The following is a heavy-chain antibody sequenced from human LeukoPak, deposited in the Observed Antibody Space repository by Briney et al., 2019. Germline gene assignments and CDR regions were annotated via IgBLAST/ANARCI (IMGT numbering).Heavy chain of an antibody. Sequence: SQTLSLTCAISGDSVSSNSAAWNWIRQSPSRGLEWLGRTYYRSKRYNEYTVSVKSRISINPDTSKNQFSLQLKSVTPEDTAVYYCARFDYGAPGCWGQGTLVTVSS. CDR1: GDSVSSNSAA. V-gene: IGHV6-1*01. D-gene: IGHD3-16*01. CDR3: ARFDYGAPGC. CDR2: TYYRSKRYN. J-gene: IGHJ4*02.